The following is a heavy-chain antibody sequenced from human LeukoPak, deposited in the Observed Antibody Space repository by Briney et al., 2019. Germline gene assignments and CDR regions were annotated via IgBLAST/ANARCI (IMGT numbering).Heavy chain of an antibody. CDR3: ARVKGNYGSGSYQIDY. CDR1: GFTVSSNF. V-gene: IGHV4-4*07. D-gene: IGHD3-10*01. Sequence: GSLRLSCTVSGFTVSSNFMSWIRPPAGRGLEWIGRIYTSGRTNHKPPLKSRVTISIDTSKNQFSLKLSSVTAADTAVYYCARVKGNYGSGSYQIDYWGQGTLVTVSS. J-gene: IGHJ4*02. CDR2: IYTSGRT.